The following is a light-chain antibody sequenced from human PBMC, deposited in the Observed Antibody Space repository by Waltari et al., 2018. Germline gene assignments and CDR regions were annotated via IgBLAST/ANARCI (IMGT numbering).Light chain of an antibody. CDR1: SAHSSHI. Sequence: QLVLTQSPSASASLGASVTLTCTLSSAHSSHIIAWHQQQPEKGPRYLMKVNSDGSHSKGDEIPDRFSGSSSGAERYLTISSLQSEDEADYYCQTGGHGTWVFGGGTKLTVL. J-gene: IGLJ3*02. CDR3: QTGGHGTWV. CDR2: VNSDGSH. V-gene: IGLV4-69*01.